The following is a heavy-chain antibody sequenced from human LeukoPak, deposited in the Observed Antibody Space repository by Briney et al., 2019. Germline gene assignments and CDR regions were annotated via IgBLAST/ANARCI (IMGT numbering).Heavy chain of an antibody. D-gene: IGHD3-22*01. CDR3: ARGLSGYWRGFTFDI. CDR2: ISYDGSNK. V-gene: IGHV3-30*04. CDR1: GFTFSSYA. Sequence: PGGSLRLSCAASGFTFSSYAMHWVRQAPGKGLEWVAVISYDGSNKYYADSVKGRFTISRDNSKNTLYLQMNSLRAEDTAVYYCARGLSGYWRGFTFDIWGQGTMVTVSS. J-gene: IGHJ3*02.